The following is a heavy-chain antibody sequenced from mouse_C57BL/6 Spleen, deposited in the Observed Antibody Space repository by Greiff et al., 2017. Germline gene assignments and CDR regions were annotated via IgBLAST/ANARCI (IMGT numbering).Heavy chain of an antibody. J-gene: IGHJ2*01. CDR1: GYTFTDYY. V-gene: IGHV1-76*01. D-gene: IGHD1-1*01. CDR3: ARLLREYFDY. Sequence: QVQLQQSGAELVRPGASVKLSCKASGYTFTDYYINWVKQRPGQGLEWIGRIYPGSGNTYYNEKFKGKATLTAEKSSSTAYMQLSSLTSEDSAVYFCARLLREYFDYWGQGTTLTVSS. CDR2: IYPGSGNT.